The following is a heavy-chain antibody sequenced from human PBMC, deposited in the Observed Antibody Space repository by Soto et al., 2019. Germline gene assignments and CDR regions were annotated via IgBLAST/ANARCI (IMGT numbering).Heavy chain of an antibody. CDR2: IYSGGST. D-gene: IGHD6-19*01. CDR3: ARDSSSGWSLPHYYYYGMEV. J-gene: IGHJ6*02. Sequence: WGSLRLSCAASGFTVSSNYMSWVFQAPGKGLEWVSVIYSGGSTYYADSVKGRFTISRDNSKNTLYLQMNSLRAEDTAVYYCARDSSSGWSLPHYYYYGMEVWGQGNTVTVTS. CDR1: GFTVSSNY. V-gene: IGHV3-53*01.